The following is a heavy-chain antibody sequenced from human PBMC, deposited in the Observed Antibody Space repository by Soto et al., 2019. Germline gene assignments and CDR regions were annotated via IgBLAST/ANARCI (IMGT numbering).Heavy chain of an antibody. Sequence: ASVKVSCKASGDGFNSYAISWVRQAPGQGLEWMGIIIPSGGSTSYAQKFQGRVTMTRDTSTSTVYMELSSLRSEDTAVYYCARAYCSGGSCYDAAFDIWGQGTMVTVSS. D-gene: IGHD2-15*01. CDR2: IIPSGGST. CDR1: GDGFNSYA. J-gene: IGHJ3*02. CDR3: ARAYCSGGSCYDAAFDI. V-gene: IGHV1-46*02.